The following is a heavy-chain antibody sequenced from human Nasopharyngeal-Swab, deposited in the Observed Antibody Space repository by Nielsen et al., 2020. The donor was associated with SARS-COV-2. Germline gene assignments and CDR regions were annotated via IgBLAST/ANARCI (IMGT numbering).Heavy chain of an antibody. CDR1: GFTFSSYS. J-gene: IGHJ4*02. V-gene: IGHV3-21*01. D-gene: IGHD1-26*01. CDR3: VSWELPIPY. Sequence: GESLKISCAASGFTFSSYSMNWVRQAPGKGLEWASSISSSSSYIYYADSVKGRFTISRDNAKNSLYLQMNSLRAEDTAVYYCVSWELPIPYWGQGTLVTVSS. CDR2: ISSSSSYI.